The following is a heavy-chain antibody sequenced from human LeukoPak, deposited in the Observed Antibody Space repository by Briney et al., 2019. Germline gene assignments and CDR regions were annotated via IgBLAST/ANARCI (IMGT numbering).Heavy chain of an antibody. D-gene: IGHD5-18*01. V-gene: IGHV1-69*13. CDR2: IIPIFGTA. CDR1: GGTFSSYA. Sequence: SVKVSCKASGGTFSSYAISWVRQAPGQGLEWMGGIIPIFGTANYAQKFQGRVTITADESTSTAYMELSSLRSEGTAVYYCASGDTAMVYFDYWGQGTLVTVSS. J-gene: IGHJ4*02. CDR3: ASGDTAMVYFDY.